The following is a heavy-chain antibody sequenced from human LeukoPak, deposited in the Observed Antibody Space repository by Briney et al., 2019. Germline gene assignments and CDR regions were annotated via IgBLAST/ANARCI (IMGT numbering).Heavy chain of an antibody. Sequence: SETLSLTCTVSGYSISSGYYWGWIRQPPGKGLEWIGSIYHSGSTYYNPSLKSRVTISVDTSKNQFSLKLSSVTAADTAVYYCARAAASNAFDIWGQGTMVTVSS. CDR2: IYHSGST. J-gene: IGHJ3*02. CDR3: ARAAASNAFDI. D-gene: IGHD6-25*01. V-gene: IGHV4-38-2*02. CDR1: GYSISSGYY.